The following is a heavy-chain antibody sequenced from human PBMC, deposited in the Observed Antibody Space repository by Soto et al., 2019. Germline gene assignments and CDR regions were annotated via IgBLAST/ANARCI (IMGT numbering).Heavy chain of an antibody. CDR3: IGSFPF. Sequence: EVYLVESGVGLVEPGRSLRLSCTGSGSPFANFLMSCFRQAPGKGLEWVGFIRSQPYGGTTQYAASVRGRFTMSRDDSKGIAYLQMNSLISQDSAVYYFIGSFPFWGQGTLVTVSS. CDR1: GSPFANFL. V-gene: IGHV3-49*03. D-gene: IGHD3-10*01. CDR2: IRSQPYGGTT. J-gene: IGHJ1*01.